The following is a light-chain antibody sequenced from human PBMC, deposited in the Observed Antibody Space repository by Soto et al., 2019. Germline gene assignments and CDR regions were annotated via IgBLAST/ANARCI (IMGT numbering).Light chain of an antibody. V-gene: IGKV1-5*03. J-gene: IGKJ1*01. CDR1: QSINIW. Sequence: DIQMTQSPSTLSASVGDRVTMTCRASQSINIWLAWYQQKPGRAPKLLIYKASTLESGVPLRFSGSGSGTEFTLTISSLQPDDFATYYCQQYNDYWTFGQGTKVDIK. CDR2: KAS. CDR3: QQYNDYWT.